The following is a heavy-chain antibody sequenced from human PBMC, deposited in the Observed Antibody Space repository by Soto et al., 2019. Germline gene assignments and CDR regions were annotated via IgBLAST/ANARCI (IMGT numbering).Heavy chain of an antibody. CDR1: SGPDRSHN. Sequence: QVQLQQSGPRLVKPSETLSLTCTVSSGPDRSHNWGWIRQPPGRGLEWIGYVYYTGDTAYNPTLRSRVSISADTSTNDTSLTLSSVTAADTAVYDCVRQGIDYLHGLVDVWGQGTTVSVSS. J-gene: IGHJ6*02. CDR2: VYYTGDT. CDR3: VRQGIDYLHGLVDV. V-gene: IGHV4-59*08. D-gene: IGHD4-17*01.